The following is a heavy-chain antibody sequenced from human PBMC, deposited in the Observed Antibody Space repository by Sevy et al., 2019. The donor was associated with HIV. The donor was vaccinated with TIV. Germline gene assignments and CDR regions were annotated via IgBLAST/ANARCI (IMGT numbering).Heavy chain of an antibody. J-gene: IGHJ5*02. CDR3: TRAPPVRSGDDSLNWFDP. V-gene: IGHV4-59*01. CDR2: IHSSGTT. Sequence: SETLSLTCTVSSGSTSSYYWSWIRQPPGKGLEYIGYIHSSGTTNYNPSLKSRVTISVDTSKNQFSLNLSSVTAADTAVYYCTRAPPVRSGDDSLNWFDPWGQGTLVTVSS. CDR1: SGSTSSYY. D-gene: IGHD5-12*01.